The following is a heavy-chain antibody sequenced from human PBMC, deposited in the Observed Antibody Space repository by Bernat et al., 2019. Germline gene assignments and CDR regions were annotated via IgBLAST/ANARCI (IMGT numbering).Heavy chain of an antibody. CDR2: ISYDGSNK. D-gene: IGHD3-10*01. CDR1: GFTFSSYG. J-gene: IGHJ6*02. CDR3: AKDLRKISYGMDV. V-gene: IGHV3-30*18. Sequence: QVQLVESGGGVVQPGRSLRLSCAASGFTFSSYGMHWVRQAPGKGLEWVAVISYDGSNKYYADSVKGRFTISRDNSKNTLYLQMNSLIAEDTAVYYCAKDLRKISYGMDVWGQGTTVTVSS.